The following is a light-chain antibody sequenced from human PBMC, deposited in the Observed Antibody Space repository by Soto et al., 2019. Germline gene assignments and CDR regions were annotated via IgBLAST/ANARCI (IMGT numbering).Light chain of an antibody. Sequence: DIQMTQSPSSLSAYVGDRVSITWRASQSISSYLNWYQQKPGKAPKLLIYAASSLQSGVPSRFSGSGSGTDFTLTMSSLLPEDFVTYYCQQSYSTPWTFGQGTKVEIK. V-gene: IGKV1-39*01. J-gene: IGKJ1*01. CDR1: QSISSY. CDR2: AAS. CDR3: QQSYSTPWT.